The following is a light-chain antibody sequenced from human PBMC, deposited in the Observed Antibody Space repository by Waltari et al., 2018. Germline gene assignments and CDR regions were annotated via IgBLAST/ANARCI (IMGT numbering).Light chain of an antibody. Sequence: DVVMTQSPLSLPITPGQPASMTCRSSQSLLHSNGNTYLSWYLQKPGQPPRRLIYKVSNRDSGVPDRFSGSGAGTDFTLKISRVEAEDVVVYYCMQGTHFPFTFGPGTKLDIK. CDR2: KVS. J-gene: IGKJ3*01. CDR3: MQGTHFPFT. CDR1: QSLLHSNGNTY. V-gene: IGKV2-30*02.